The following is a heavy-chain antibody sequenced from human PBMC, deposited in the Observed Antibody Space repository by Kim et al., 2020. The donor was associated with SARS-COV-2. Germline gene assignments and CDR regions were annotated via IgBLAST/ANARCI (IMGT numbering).Heavy chain of an antibody. V-gene: IGHV3-23*01. Sequence: ISASGLGTHYADSVRGRLTISRDNSMSTLFLQMSSLRVEDTAVYYCEASDFWGQGALVTVSS. CDR3: EASDF. CDR2: ISASGLGT. J-gene: IGHJ4*02.